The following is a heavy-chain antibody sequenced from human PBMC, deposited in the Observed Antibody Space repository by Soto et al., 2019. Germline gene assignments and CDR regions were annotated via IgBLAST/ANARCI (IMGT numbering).Heavy chain of an antibody. CDR2: ISGSGGIT. V-gene: IGHV3-23*01. CDR3: AKGQRIAAAGNSRIEY. J-gene: IGHJ4*02. CDR1: GFTFSSYA. Sequence: EGSLRLSCAASGFTFSSYAMSWVRQAPGKGLEWVSAISGSGGITYYADSVKGRFTISRDNSKNTLYLQMNSLRAEDTAVYYCAKGQRIAAAGNSRIEYWGQGTLFNVYS. D-gene: IGHD6-13*01.